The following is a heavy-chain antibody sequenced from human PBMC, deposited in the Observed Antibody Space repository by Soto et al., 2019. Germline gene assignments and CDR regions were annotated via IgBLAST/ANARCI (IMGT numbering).Heavy chain of an antibody. CDR3: ARRVDAPFDY. Sequence: QVQLVQSGAEVKKPGSSVKVSCKASVGTLRSYAISWVRQAPGQGLEWMGGIIPIFGTANYAQKFQGRVTIIADESTSTAYMELSSLRTEETAVSYCARRVDAPFDYWGQGTLVTVSS. D-gene: IGHD2-15*01. CDR1: VGTLRSYA. V-gene: IGHV1-69*01. CDR2: IIPIFGTA. J-gene: IGHJ4*02.